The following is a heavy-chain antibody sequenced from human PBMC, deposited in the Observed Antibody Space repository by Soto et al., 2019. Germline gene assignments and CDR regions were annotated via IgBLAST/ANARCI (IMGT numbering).Heavy chain of an antibody. Sequence: QVQLVQSGAEVKEPGSSVRVSCKASGGTFDNFIMNWVRQTPGRGLEWMGGIVPMLGTPTYAEKFKGRVTISATGSTSTMYMEVTSLRSEDTAIYYCARNGTYSSSLSQYSGMDVCGHGTTVTVSS. CDR3: ARNGTYSSSLSQYSGMDV. CDR1: GGTFDNFI. V-gene: IGHV1-69*01. J-gene: IGHJ6*02. CDR2: IVPMLGTP. D-gene: IGHD1-26*01.